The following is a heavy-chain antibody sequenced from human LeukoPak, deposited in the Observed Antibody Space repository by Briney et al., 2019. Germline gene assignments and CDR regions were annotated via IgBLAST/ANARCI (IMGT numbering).Heavy chain of an antibody. CDR1: GGSISSSSYY. D-gene: IGHD3-22*01. V-gene: IGHV4-39*01. J-gene: IGHJ4*02. CDR2: IYYSGST. CDR3: ARRRDYYDSSGYDY. Sequence: SETLSLTCTVSGGSISSSSYYWGWIRPPPGKGLEWIGSIYYSGSTYYNPSLKSRVTISVDTSKNQFSLKLSSVTAADTAVYYCARRRDYYDSSGYDYWGQGTLVTVSS.